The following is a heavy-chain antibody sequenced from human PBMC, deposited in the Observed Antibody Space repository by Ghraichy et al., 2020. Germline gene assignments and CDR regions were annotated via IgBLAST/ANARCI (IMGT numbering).Heavy chain of an antibody. CDR3: ARGLPSGGVDY. V-gene: IGHV4-34*01. CDR1: GGSFSGYY. CDR2: INHSGST. Sequence: SETLSLTCAVYGGSFSGYYWSWIRQPPGKGLEWIGEINHSGSTNYNPSLKSRVTISVDTSKNQFSLKLSSVTAADTAVYYCARGLPSGGVDYWGQGTLVTVSA. J-gene: IGHJ4*02. D-gene: IGHD3-16*01.